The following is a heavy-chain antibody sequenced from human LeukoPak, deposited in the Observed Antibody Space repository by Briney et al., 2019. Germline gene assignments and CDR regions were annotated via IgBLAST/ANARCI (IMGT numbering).Heavy chain of an antibody. Sequence: GESLKISCKGSGYSFTSYWISWVRQMPGKGLDWMGIIYPGDSDTRYSPSFQGQVTISADKSISTAYLQWSSLKASDTAMYYCARQGDYGDYLIDYWGQGTLVTVSS. J-gene: IGHJ4*02. V-gene: IGHV5-51*01. CDR3: ARQGDYGDYLIDY. D-gene: IGHD4-17*01. CDR2: IYPGDSDT. CDR1: GYSFTSYW.